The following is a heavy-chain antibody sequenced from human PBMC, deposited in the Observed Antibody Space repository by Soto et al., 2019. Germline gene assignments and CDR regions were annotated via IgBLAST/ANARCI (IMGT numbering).Heavy chain of an antibody. Sequence: GESLKISCQGSGYSFASYWIGWVRQMPGKGLEWMGIIYPGDSDTRYNPSFQGQVTISADKSISTAYLQWNSLKASDAAMYYCAVRLSYGSGSLPYWGQGTLVTVSS. D-gene: IGHD3-10*01. V-gene: IGHV5-51*01. J-gene: IGHJ4*02. CDR1: GYSFASYW. CDR3: AVRLSYGSGSLPY. CDR2: IYPGDSDT.